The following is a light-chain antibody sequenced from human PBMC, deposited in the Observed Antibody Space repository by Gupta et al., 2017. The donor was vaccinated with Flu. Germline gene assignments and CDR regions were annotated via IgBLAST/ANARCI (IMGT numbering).Light chain of an antibody. Sequence: GTLFWSPGERATISCRASQYVSSSYLAWYQHKPGQAPRLLIYGASTSATGIPDRFSGSGSGTDFTLTISRLEPEDFAVYYCKQYGSSPLTFGQGTKVQIK. V-gene: IGKV3-20*01. CDR1: QYVSSSY. CDR3: KQYGSSPLT. CDR2: GAS. J-gene: IGKJ4*01.